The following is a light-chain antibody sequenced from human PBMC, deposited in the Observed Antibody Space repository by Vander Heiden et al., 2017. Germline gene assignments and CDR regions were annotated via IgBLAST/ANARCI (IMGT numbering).Light chain of an antibody. CDR1: QSVLYSSNNKNY. J-gene: IGKJ1*01. CDR3: QQYYSTPPT. CDR2: WAS. V-gene: IGKV4-1*01. Sequence: DIVIAPSPDSPAVSLGERTTINCKSSQSVLYSSNNKNYLAWYQQKPGQPPKLLIYWASTRESGVPDRFSGSGSGTDFTLTISSLQAEDVAVYYCQQYYSTPPTFGQGTKVEIK.